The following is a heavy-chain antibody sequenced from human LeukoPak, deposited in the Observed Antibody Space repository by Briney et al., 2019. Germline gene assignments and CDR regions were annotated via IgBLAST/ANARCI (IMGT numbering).Heavy chain of an antibody. CDR3: ATNKYYYVSGSTDY. Sequence: PGGSLRLSCAASGITLSSYGMSWVRQAPGKGLEWVSSISSTGGTTYYADSVKGRFTISRDNSKNTLYLQMNSLRAEDTAVYYCATNKYYYVSGSTDYWGQGTLVTVSS. CDR1: GITLSSYG. CDR2: ISSTGGTT. J-gene: IGHJ4*02. D-gene: IGHD3-10*01. V-gene: IGHV3-23*01.